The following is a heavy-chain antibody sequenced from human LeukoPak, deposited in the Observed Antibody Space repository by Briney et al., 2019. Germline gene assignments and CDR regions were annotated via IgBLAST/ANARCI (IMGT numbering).Heavy chain of an antibody. Sequence: GGSLRLSCAASGFTVSSNYMSWVRQAPGKGLEWVSVIYSGGSTYDADSVKGRFTISRDNSKNTLYLQMNSLRAEDTAVYYCASQARVSMIVVVDYWGQGTLVTVSS. CDR2: IYSGGST. CDR1: GFTVSSNY. CDR3: ASQARVSMIVVVDY. V-gene: IGHV3-53*01. J-gene: IGHJ4*02. D-gene: IGHD3-22*01.